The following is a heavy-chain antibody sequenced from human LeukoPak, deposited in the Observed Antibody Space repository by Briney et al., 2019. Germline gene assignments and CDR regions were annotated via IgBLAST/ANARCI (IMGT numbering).Heavy chain of an antibody. CDR1: GFTVSYNY. J-gene: IGHJ4*02. V-gene: IGHV3-53*01. CDR2: IYSAGST. Sequence: GGSLRLSCAASGFTVSYNYMSWVRQAPGKGLEWVSGIYSAGSTNYADTVKGRFIISRDTSKNTLYLQMNSLRAEDTAVYYRARDKGYYDSSGYFSYWGQGTLVTVSS. CDR3: ARDKGYYDSSGYFSY. D-gene: IGHD3-22*01.